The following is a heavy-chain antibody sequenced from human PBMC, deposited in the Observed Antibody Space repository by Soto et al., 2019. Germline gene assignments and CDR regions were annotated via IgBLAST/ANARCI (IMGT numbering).Heavy chain of an antibody. D-gene: IGHD1-7*01. CDR3: ASRDPGTSVDY. Sequence: SETLSLTRAVSGGSFTSNNWWTWVRQPPGQGLEWIGEIYRTGSTNYNPSLKSRVTISLDKSENQYSLKVTSLTAAGTAVYYCASRDPGTSVDYWGQGTLVTVSS. J-gene: IGHJ4*02. CDR1: GGSFTSNNW. V-gene: IGHV4-4*02. CDR2: IYRTGST.